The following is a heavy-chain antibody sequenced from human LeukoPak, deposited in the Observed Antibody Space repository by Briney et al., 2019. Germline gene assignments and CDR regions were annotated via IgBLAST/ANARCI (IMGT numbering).Heavy chain of an antibody. Sequence: GGSLRLSCAGSGFIFNNYAMHWVRQPPGKGLEWVSGISWNSGSIDYADSVKGRFTISRDNAKNSLYLQMNSLRAEDTAVYYCAKDHVWGSYRPEYYFDYWGQGTLVTVSS. J-gene: IGHJ4*02. V-gene: IGHV3-9*01. CDR3: AKDHVWGSYRPEYYFDY. D-gene: IGHD3-16*02. CDR1: GFIFNNYA. CDR2: ISWNSGSI.